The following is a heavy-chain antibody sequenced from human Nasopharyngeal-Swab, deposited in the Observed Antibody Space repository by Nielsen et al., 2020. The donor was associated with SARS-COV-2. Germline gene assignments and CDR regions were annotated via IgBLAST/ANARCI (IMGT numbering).Heavy chain of an antibody. CDR3: ASTSGYGLNWFDP. D-gene: IGHD5-12*01. CDR2: IKQDGSEK. J-gene: IGHJ5*02. CDR1: GFTFSSYW. V-gene: IGHV3-7*01. Sequence: GGSLRLSCAASGFTFSSYWMSWVHQAPGKGLEWVANIKQDGSEKYYVDSVKGRFTISRDNAKNSLYLQMNSLRAEDTAVYYCASTSGYGLNWFDPWGQGTLVTVSS.